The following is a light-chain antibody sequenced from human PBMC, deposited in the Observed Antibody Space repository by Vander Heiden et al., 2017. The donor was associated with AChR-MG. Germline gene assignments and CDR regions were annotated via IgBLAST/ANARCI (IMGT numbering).Light chain of an antibody. Sequence: QSALTQPAPVSGSPGQPINISCTGTSSDVGGYNYVSWYQQHPGKAPKLMIYEVSNRPSGVSNRFSGSKSGNTASLTISGLQAEDEADYYCSSYTSSSTLVFGGGTKLTVL. CDR3: SSYTSSSTLV. CDR1: SSDVGGYNY. J-gene: IGLJ2*01. CDR2: EVS. V-gene: IGLV2-14*01.